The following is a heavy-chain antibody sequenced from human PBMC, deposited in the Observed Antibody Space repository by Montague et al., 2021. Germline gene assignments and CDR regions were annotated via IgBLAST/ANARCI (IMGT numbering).Heavy chain of an antibody. CDR1: GGSINSDGYY. D-gene: IGHD2-15*01. CDR3: ARDPGWYFDY. J-gene: IGHJ4*02. Sequence: TLSLTCTVSGGSINSDGYYWTWLSPHKGMGLMWIGYIYYSATNNYTLSLKSRVTISVDTSKNQLYLKLSSVTAADTSVYYCARDPGWYFDYWGQGTLVTVSS. V-gene: IGHV4-31*03. CDR2: IYYSATN.